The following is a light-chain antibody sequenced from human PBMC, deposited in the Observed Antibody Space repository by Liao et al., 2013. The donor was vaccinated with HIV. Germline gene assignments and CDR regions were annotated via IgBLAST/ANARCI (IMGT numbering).Light chain of an antibody. CDR2: QDT. CDR3: QAWDSSLVV. Sequence: SYELTQPPSVSVSPGQTANITCSGDKLGDKYVFWYQQKPGRSPLLVIYQDTTRPSGIPERFSGSNSGNTATLTISGTQAMDEADYYCQAWDSSLVVFGGGTKLTVL. J-gene: IGLJ2*01. V-gene: IGLV3-1*01. CDR1: KLGDKY.